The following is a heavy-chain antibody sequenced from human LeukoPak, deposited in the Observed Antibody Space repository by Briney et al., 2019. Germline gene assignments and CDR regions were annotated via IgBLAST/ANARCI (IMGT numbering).Heavy chain of an antibody. Sequence: GESLKISCKGSGYSFTTNWVGWVRQMPGKGLESMGIIFPGDSDTRYTPSFQGQVIISADKSTSTVYLQWTSLKASDTAIYYCARLECSSPTCPFAYWGQGTLVTVSS. V-gene: IGHV5-51*01. CDR3: ARLECSSPTCPFAY. CDR2: IFPGDSDT. J-gene: IGHJ4*02. CDR1: GYSFTTNW. D-gene: IGHD2-2*01.